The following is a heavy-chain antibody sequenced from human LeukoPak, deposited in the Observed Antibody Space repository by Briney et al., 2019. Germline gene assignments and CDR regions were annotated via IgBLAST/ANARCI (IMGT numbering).Heavy chain of an antibody. CDR1: GFTFSSYG. CDR2: ISGSGGST. J-gene: IGHJ4*02. Sequence: GGSLRLSCAASGFTFSSYGMSWVRQAPGKGLEWVSAISGSGGSTYYADSVKGRFTISRDNSKNTLYLQMNSLRAEDTAVYYCARGNFGSTSLDYWGQGTLVTVSS. V-gene: IGHV3-23*01. D-gene: IGHD6-6*01. CDR3: ARGNFGSTSLDY.